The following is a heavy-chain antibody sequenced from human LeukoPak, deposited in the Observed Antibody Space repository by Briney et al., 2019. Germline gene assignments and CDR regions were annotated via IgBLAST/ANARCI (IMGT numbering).Heavy chain of an antibody. Sequence: SETLSLTCTVSGGSISSSSYYWGWIRQPPGKGLEWIGSIYYSGSTYYNPSLKSRVTISVDTSKNQFSLKLSSVTAADTAVYYCARDGSEYMEAFDIWGQGTMVTVSS. CDR2: IYYSGST. J-gene: IGHJ3*02. CDR3: ARDGSEYMEAFDI. V-gene: IGHV4-39*07. D-gene: IGHD2/OR15-2a*01. CDR1: GGSISSSSYY.